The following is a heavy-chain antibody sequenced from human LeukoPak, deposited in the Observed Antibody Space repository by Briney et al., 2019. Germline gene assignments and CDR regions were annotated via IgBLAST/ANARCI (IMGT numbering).Heavy chain of an antibody. D-gene: IGHD1-1*01. CDR1: GFTISGFW. CDR2: MNSAGTTI. Sequence: PGGSLTLSCAASGFTISGFWMHWVRQVPGEGLVWVARMNSAGTTINYADSVKGRFTISRDNVRNTLHLQVNDLSPEDTAVYFCIREVQVRASASLGLWGRGTLVTVS. CDR3: IREVQVRASASLGL. J-gene: IGHJ4*01. V-gene: IGHV3-74*01.